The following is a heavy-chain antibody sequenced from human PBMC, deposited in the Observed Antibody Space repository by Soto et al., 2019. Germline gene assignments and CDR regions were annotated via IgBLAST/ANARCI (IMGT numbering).Heavy chain of an antibody. V-gene: IGHV4-59*01. D-gene: IGHD5-18*01. CDR2: ISYTVDA. CDR3: VGSLMSRAMESFDY. CDR1: AGSISRYY. J-gene: IGHJ4*02. Sequence: LSLTCSVSAGSISRYYWGWVRQSPGEGLEWIAHISYTVDASYNPSLKSRVTISLDTSKNQIALRLMSVTAADTAVYYCVGSLMSRAMESFDYWGQGTLVTVSS.